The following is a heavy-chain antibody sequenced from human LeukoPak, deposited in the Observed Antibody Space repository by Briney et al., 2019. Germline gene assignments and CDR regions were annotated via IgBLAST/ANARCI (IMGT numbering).Heavy chain of an antibody. V-gene: IGHV3-48*02. CDR2: ISSTSSTI. D-gene: IGHD3-9*01. CDR3: TTAPYYDIVTGTIEDY. J-gene: IGHJ4*02. CDR1: GFTFSSYA. Sequence: GGSLRLSCAASGFTFSSYAMNWVRQTPGKGLEWVSYISSTSSTIYYADSVKGRFTISRDNAKNSLYLQMNSLRDDDTAVYYCTTAPYYDIVTGTIEDYWGQGTLVTVSS.